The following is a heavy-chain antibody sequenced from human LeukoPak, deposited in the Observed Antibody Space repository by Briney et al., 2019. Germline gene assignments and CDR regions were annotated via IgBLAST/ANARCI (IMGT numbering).Heavy chain of an antibody. CDR2: INPNSGGT. V-gene: IGHV1-2*02. Sequence: ASVKVSCKASGYTFTGYYMHWVRQAPGQGLEWMGWINPNSGGTNYAQKFQGRVTMTRDASISTAYVELSGLTSDDTAVYYCATPLGYCSGDSCSYDAFDVWGQGTMVTVSS. CDR3: ATPLGYCSGDSCSYDAFDV. CDR1: GYTFTGYY. D-gene: IGHD2-15*01. J-gene: IGHJ3*01.